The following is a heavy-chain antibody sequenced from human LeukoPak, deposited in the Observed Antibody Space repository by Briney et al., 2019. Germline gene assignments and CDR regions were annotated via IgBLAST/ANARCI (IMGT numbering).Heavy chain of an antibody. Sequence: PGGSLRLSCAASGFTFNNYGIHWVRQAPGKGLEWVAVISYDGSNKYYADSVKGRFTISRDNSKNTLYLQMNSLRAEDTAVYYCARDGFKTLERALDYWGQGTLVTVSS. D-gene: IGHD1-26*01. CDR1: GFTFNNYG. J-gene: IGHJ4*02. CDR3: ARDGFKTLERALDY. CDR2: ISYDGSNK. V-gene: IGHV3-30*03.